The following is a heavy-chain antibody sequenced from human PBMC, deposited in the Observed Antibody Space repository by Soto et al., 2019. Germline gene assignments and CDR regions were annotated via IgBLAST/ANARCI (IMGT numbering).Heavy chain of an antibody. CDR1: GYTFTGYY. J-gene: IGHJ4*02. CDR3: ARQGTKYSSGWYGY. Sequence: ASVKVSCKASGYTFTGYYMHWVRQSPGQGLEWMGWINPNSGGTNYAQKFQGRVTMTRDTSISTAYMELSRLRSDDTAVYYCARQGTKYSSGWYGYWGQGTLVTVSS. D-gene: IGHD6-19*01. CDR2: INPNSGGT. V-gene: IGHV1-2*02.